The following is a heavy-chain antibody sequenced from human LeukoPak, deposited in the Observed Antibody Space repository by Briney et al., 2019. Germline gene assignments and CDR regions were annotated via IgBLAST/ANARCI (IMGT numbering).Heavy chain of an antibody. J-gene: IGHJ4*02. D-gene: IGHD3-16*02. CDR2: IIGSGGST. CDR3: ASVPRLGELSFIY. V-gene: IGHV3-23*01. Sequence: PGGSLRLSCAASGFTFSSYGMSWVRQAPGKGLEWVSAIIGSGGSTYYADSVKGRFTISRDNSKNTLYLQMNSMRAEDTAVYYCASVPRLGELSFIYWGQGTLVTVSS. CDR1: GFTFSSYG.